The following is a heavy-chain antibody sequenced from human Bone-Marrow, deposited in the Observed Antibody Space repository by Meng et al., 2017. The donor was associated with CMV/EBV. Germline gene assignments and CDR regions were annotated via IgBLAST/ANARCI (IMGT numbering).Heavy chain of an antibody. CDR2: IFGRGDTT. J-gene: IGHJ4*02. Sequence: GESLKISCAASGFTFSGYAMSWVRQAPGKGLEWVSTIFGRGDTTYYAESVKGRFTISRDNSKNTLYLQMNSLRAEDTAIYYCAKSIAVAGAYIDDWGQGKLVTVSS. CDR3: AKSIAVAGAYIDD. D-gene: IGHD6-19*01. CDR1: GFTFSGYA. V-gene: IGHV3-23*01.